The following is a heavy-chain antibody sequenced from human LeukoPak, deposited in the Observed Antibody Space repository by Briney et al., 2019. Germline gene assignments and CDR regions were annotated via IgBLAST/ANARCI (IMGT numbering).Heavy chain of an antibody. CDR1: GFTLSRYG. Sequence: PGGSLRLSCAASGFTLSRYGMHWVRQAPGKGLEWVADIWSDGNNKYYAYSVKGRITISRDNSKNTLYLQMNSLRAEDTAVYYCAKHGPVPGVGYFAFDYWGQGTLVAVSS. J-gene: IGHJ4*02. CDR3: AKHGPVPGVGYFAFDY. CDR2: IWSDGNNK. D-gene: IGHD1-26*01. V-gene: IGHV3-33*06.